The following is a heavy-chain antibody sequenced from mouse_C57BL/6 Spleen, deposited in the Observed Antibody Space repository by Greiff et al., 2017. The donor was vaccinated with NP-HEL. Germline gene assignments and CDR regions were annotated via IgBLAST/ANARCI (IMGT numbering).Heavy chain of an antibody. CDR3: ARPLSYYDYEDYAMDY. J-gene: IGHJ4*01. D-gene: IGHD2-4*01. CDR2: ILPGSGST. V-gene: IGHV1-9*01. Sequence: VQLQQSGAELMKPGASVKLSCKATGYTFTGYWIEWVKQRPGHGLEWIGEILPGSGSTNYNEKFKGKATFTADTSSNTAYMQLSSLTTEDSAIYYCARPLSYYDYEDYAMDYWGQGTSVTVSS. CDR1: GYTFTGYW.